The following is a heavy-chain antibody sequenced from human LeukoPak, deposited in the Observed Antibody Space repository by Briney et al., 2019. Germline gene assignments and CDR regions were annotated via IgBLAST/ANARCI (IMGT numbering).Heavy chain of an antibody. D-gene: IGHD4-17*01. CDR1: GFTLSSYW. V-gene: IGHV3-74*01. Sequence: GGSLRLSCAASGFTLSSYWMHWVRQVPGKGLVWVSRINTDGSSTSYADSVKGRFTISRDNARNTLYLEMNSLRTEDTAVYYCTRADVGYYGYFDHWGQGTLVTVSS. J-gene: IGHJ4*02. CDR3: TRADVGYYGYFDH. CDR2: INTDGSST.